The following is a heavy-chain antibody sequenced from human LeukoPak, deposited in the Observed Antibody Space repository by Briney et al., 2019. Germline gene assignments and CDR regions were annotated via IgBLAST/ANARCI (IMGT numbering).Heavy chain of an antibody. CDR3: AKNDDSSGYPLKNYFDY. CDR2: ISGSGGST. V-gene: IGHV3-23*01. CDR1: GFTFSSYA. J-gene: IGHJ4*02. D-gene: IGHD3-22*01. Sequence: GGSLRLSCAASGFTFSSYAMSWVRQAPGKGLEWVSPISGSGGSTYYADSVKGRFTISRDNSKNTLYLQMNSLRAEDTAVYYCAKNDDSSGYPLKNYFDYWGQGTLVTVSS.